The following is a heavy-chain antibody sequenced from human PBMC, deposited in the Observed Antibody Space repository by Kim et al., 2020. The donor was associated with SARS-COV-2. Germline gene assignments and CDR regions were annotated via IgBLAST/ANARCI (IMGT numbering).Heavy chain of an antibody. Sequence: GGTTKYPASVKGRFTISRDDSKSIAYLQMNSLKTEDTAVYYCTRGGSGSPWGQGTLVTVSS. D-gene: IGHD3-10*01. J-gene: IGHJ4*02. CDR3: TRGGSGSP. CDR2: GGTT. V-gene: IGHV3-49*02.